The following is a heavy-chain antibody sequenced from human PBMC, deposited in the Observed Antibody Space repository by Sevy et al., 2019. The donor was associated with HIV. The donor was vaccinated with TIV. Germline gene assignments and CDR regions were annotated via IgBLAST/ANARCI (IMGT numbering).Heavy chain of an antibody. Sequence: ETLSLTCTVSGYSINRNTYWGWIRQPPGKGLEWLGSVHHGGSTYYNPSLKSRVTISTDTSKNQFSLQLNSVTAADAAVYFCARDSSNYYDSGSHYKTNVAGSAWFDPWGQGTLVTVSS. J-gene: IGHJ5*02. V-gene: IGHV4-38-2*02. CDR1: GYSINRNTY. CDR2: VHHGGST. D-gene: IGHD3-10*01. CDR3: ARDSSNYYDSGSHYKTNVAGSAWFDP.